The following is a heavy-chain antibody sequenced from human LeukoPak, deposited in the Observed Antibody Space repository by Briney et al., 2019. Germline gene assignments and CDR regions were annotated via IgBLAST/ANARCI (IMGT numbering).Heavy chain of an antibody. D-gene: IGHD3-9*01. CDR2: ITISSNFI. J-gene: IGHJ6*02. CDR1: GFSLSSYS. Sequence: PGGSLRLSCAASGFSLSSYSMNWVRQAPGKGLEGASSITISSNFIYYADSVKGRFTISRDNAKNSLYLQMNSLRDEDTAVYFCARDGHGDGILTGYSYFGMDVWGQGTTVTVSS. V-gene: IGHV3-21*01. CDR3: ARDGHGDGILTGYSYFGMDV.